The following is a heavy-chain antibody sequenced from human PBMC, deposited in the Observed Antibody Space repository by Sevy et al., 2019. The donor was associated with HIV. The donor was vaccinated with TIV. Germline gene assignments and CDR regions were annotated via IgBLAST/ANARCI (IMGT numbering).Heavy chain of an antibody. D-gene: IGHD6-13*01. CDR2: IYHSGST. J-gene: IGHJ4*02. V-gene: IGHV4-30-2*01. CDR1: GGSTSSGGYS. CDR3: ARAAAGGFRDFDY. Sequence: SETLSLTCAVSGGSTSSGGYSWSWIRQPPGKGLEGIGYIYHSGSTYYNPSLKSRVTISVDRSKNQFSLKLSSVTAADTAVYYCARAAAGGFRDFDYWGQGTLVTVSS.